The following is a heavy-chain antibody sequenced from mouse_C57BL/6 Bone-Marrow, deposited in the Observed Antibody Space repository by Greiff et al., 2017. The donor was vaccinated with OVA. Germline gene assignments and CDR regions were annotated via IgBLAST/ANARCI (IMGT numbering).Heavy chain of an antibody. Sequence: EVKLMESEGGLVQPGSSMKLSCTASGFTFSDYYMAWVRQVPEKGLEWVANNNYDGSSTYYLDSLKSRFIISRDNAKNILYLQMSSLKSEDTATYYCARATNYGSSSLYFDYWGQGTTLTVSS. CDR1: GFTFSDYY. CDR2: NNYDGSST. D-gene: IGHD1-1*01. CDR3: ARATNYGSSSLYFDY. J-gene: IGHJ2*01. V-gene: IGHV5-16*01.